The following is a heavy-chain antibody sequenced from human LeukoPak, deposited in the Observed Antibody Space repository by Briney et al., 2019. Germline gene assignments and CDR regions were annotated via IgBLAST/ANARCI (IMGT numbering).Heavy chain of an antibody. Sequence: SETLSLTCPVYGGSFSGYYWSWIRPPPGKGLEWIGEINHSGSTNYNPSLKSRVTISVDTSKNQFSLKLSSVTAADTAVYYCARLLPATALGDAFDIWGQGTMVTVSS. CDR3: ARLLPATALGDAFDI. CDR1: GGSFSGYY. J-gene: IGHJ3*02. CDR2: INHSGST. V-gene: IGHV4-34*01. D-gene: IGHD2-2*01.